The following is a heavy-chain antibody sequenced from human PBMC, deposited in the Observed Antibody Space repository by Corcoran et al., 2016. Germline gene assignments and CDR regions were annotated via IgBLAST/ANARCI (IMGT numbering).Heavy chain of an antibody. CDR3: ARGDPAGMNWFDH. V-gene: IGHV1-18*01. CDR2: ISGNNGNT. J-gene: IGHJ5*02. Sequence: QIQLAQSGAEVKTPGASVKVSCKASGYTFTNYGIYWVRQAPGQGLEWMGWISGNNGNTKYAQKIQGRVTMTTDTSTTTAYMELRSLRSDDTAVYYCARGDPAGMNWFDHWGQGTLVTVSS. D-gene: IGHD3-10*01. CDR1: GYTFTNYG.